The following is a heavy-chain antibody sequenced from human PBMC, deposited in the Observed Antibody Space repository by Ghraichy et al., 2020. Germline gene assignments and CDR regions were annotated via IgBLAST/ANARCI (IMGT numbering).Heavy chain of an antibody. Sequence: GSLRLSCTVSGDSISNHHWGWIRQSAGKGLEWIGRVSYSGSTNYDPSLKSRVTMSLDTSKNQFSLELRSVTAADTAVYFCARHSTIILGWYFDLWGRGTLVTVSS. CDR3: ARHSTIILGWYFDL. CDR1: GDSISNHH. J-gene: IGHJ2*01. D-gene: IGHD1-26*01. V-gene: IGHV4-4*07. CDR2: VSYSGST.